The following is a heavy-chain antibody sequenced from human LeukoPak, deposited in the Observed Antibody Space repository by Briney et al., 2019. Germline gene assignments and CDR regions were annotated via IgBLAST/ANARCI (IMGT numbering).Heavy chain of an antibody. J-gene: IGHJ3*02. CDR1: GYSFTTYG. CDR2: ISPTNYRT. Sequence: ASVKVSCKTSGYSFTTYGFNWVRQAPGQGLEWMGWISPTNYRTKYSQLFQDRLTLTTESSTSTAYMELRSLRFDDTAVYYCARTTVPTPPSAPAPRFDAFDIWGQGTMVTVSS. CDR3: ARTTVPTPPSAPAPRFDAFDI. V-gene: IGHV1-18*01. D-gene: IGHD4-17*01.